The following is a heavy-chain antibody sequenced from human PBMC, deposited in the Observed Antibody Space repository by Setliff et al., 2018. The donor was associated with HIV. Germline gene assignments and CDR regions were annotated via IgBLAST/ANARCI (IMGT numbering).Heavy chain of an antibody. J-gene: IGHJ6*03. CDR1: GYTFTFYG. CDR2: INAYNGNT. CDR3: ARDGRIAAAGSWNYYYYMDV. D-gene: IGHD6-13*01. V-gene: IGHV1-18*01. Sequence: ASVKVSCKASGYTFTFYGINWVRQAPGQGLEWMGWINAYNGNTNYAQKLQGRVTMTTDTSTSTAYMELRSLRPDDTAVYFCARDGRIAAAGSWNYYYYMDVWGKGTTVTVSS.